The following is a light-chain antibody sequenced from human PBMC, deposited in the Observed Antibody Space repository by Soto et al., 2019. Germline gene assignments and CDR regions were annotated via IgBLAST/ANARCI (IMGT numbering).Light chain of an antibody. Sequence: EIVLTQSPATLSLSPGERATLSCRASQSINSYLAWYQQKPGQAPRLLIYDASNRGPGSPPRFSGSGSGTDPALTISSLQPQDFAIYCCQQRSISPLIFGGGPKVEIK. CDR1: QSINSY. CDR3: QQRSISPLI. J-gene: IGKJ4*01. V-gene: IGKV3-11*01. CDR2: DAS.